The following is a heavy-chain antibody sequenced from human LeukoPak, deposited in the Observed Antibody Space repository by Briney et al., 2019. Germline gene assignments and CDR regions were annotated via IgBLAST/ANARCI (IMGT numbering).Heavy chain of an antibody. V-gene: IGHV4-31*03. CDR1: GGSINNGGYY. J-gene: IGHJ3*02. D-gene: IGHD5-24*01. CDR3: ARRGFLQFGAFDI. CDR2: IYYSGST. Sequence: PSETLSLTCTVSGGSINNGGYYWSWIRQHPGKGLEWIGYIYYSGSTNYNPSLKSRVTISVDKSKNQFSLKLSSVTAADTAVYYCARRGFLQFGAFDIWGQGTMVTVSS.